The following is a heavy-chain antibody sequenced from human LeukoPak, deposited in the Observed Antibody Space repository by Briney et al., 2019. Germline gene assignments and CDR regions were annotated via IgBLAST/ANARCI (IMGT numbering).Heavy chain of an antibody. CDR1: GFTFSSYS. V-gene: IGHV3-48*04. Sequence: GGSLRLSCAASGFTFSSYSMNWVRQAPGKGLEWVSYISSSSSTIYYADSVKGRFTISRDNAKNSLFLQTNDLRVDDSAVYYCAREYTAMAYDYWGQGNLVTVSS. CDR2: ISSSSSTI. J-gene: IGHJ4*02. CDR3: AREYTAMAYDY. D-gene: IGHD5-18*01.